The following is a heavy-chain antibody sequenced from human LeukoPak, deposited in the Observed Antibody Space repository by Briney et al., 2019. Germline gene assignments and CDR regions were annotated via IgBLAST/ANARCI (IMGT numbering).Heavy chain of an antibody. J-gene: IGHJ3*02. CDR1: GYTFTSYY. Sequence: ASVKVSCKASGYTFTSYYMHWVRQAPGQGLEWMGIINPSGGSTSYAQKFQGRVTITRDMSTSTVYMELSSLRSEDTAVYYCAREGSAGYSNDADAFDIWGQGTMVTVSS. CDR3: AREGSAGYSNDADAFDI. CDR2: INPSGGST. V-gene: IGHV1-46*01. D-gene: IGHD2-15*01.